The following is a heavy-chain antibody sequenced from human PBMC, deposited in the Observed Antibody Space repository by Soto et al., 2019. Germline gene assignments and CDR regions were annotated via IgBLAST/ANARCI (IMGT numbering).Heavy chain of an antibody. J-gene: IGHJ4*02. Sequence: KSSETLSLTCAVYGGSFSGYYWSWIRRPPGKGLEWIGEINHSGSTNYNPSLKSRVTISVDTSKNQFSLKLSSVTAADTAVYYCAGGPAVAALDYWGQGTLVTVSS. CDR1: GGSFSGYY. CDR2: INHSGST. V-gene: IGHV4-34*01. D-gene: IGHD6-19*01. CDR3: AGGPAVAALDY.